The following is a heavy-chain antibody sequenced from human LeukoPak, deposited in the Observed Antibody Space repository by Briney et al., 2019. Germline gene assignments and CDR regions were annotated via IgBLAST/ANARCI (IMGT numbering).Heavy chain of an antibody. V-gene: IGHV3-23*01. J-gene: IGHJ5*02. Sequence: GGSLRLSCAASGFTFSSHGMNWVRQAPGKGLEWVSGISGSGGRTYYADSVKGRFTISRDNSKNTLYLQMNSLRAEDTAVYYCAKLGIIVGATAPIPWGQGTLVTASS. CDR1: GFTFSSHG. CDR2: ISGSGGRT. CDR3: AKLGIIVGATAPIP. D-gene: IGHD1-26*01.